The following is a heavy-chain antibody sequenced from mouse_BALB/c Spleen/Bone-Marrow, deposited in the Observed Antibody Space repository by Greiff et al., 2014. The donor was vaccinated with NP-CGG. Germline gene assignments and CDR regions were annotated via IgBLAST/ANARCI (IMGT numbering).Heavy chain of an antibody. D-gene: IGHD2-2*01. CDR1: GYTFTSYW. J-gene: IGHJ3*01. V-gene: IGHV1S81*02. Sequence: VQLQQSGAELVKPGASVKLSCKASGYTFTSYWMHWVKQRPGQGLEWIGEINPSNGRTNYNEKFKSKATLTVDKSSSTAYMQLSSLTSEDSAVYYCASSGYDGFAYWGQGTLVTVSA. CDR3: ASSGYDGFAY. CDR2: INPSNGRT.